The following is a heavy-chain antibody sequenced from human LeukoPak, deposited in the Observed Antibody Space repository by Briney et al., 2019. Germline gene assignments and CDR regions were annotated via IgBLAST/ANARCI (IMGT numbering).Heavy chain of an antibody. V-gene: IGHV1-69*04. CDR1: GGTFSSYA. D-gene: IGHD6-13*01. CDR2: IIPILGIA. CDR3: ARALSSSRSGAAFDY. J-gene: IGHJ4*02. Sequence: ASVKVSCKASGGTFSSYAIGWVRQAPGQGLEWMGRIIPILGIANYAQKFQGRVTITADKSTSTAYMELSSLRSEDTAVYYCARALSSSRSGAAFDYWGQGTLVTVSS.